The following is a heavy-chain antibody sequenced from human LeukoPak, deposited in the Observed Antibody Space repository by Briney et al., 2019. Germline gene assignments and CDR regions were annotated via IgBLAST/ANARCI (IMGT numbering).Heavy chain of an antibody. J-gene: IGHJ4*02. CDR1: GFTFSSYG. D-gene: IGHD6-19*01. V-gene: IGHV3-30*18. CDR2: ISYDGSNK. CDR3: AKDWHSSGWYYFDY. Sequence: PGRSLRLSCAASGFTFSSYGMHWVRQAPGKGLEWVAVISYDGSNKYYADSVKGRFTISRDNSKNTLYLQINSLRAEDTAVYYCAKDWHSSGWYYFDYWGQGTLVTVSS.